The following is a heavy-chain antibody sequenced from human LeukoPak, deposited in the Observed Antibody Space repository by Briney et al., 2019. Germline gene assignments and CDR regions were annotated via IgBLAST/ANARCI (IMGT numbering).Heavy chain of an antibody. Sequence: SGGSLRLSCAASGFTFSKAWMSWVRQAPGKGLEWVSSISSSGGSTYYADSVKGRFTISRDNSKNTLYLQMNSLRAEETAVYFCAKDFGSRGYSFWGQRTLVTVSS. V-gene: IGHV3-23*01. CDR1: GFTFSKAW. J-gene: IGHJ4*02. CDR2: ISSSGGST. CDR3: AKDFGSRGYSF. D-gene: IGHD5-12*01.